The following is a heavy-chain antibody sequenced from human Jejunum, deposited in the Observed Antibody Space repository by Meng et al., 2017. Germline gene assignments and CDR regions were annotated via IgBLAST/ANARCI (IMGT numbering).Heavy chain of an antibody. J-gene: IGHJ4*02. CDR1: GGSTTAPFY. V-gene: IGHV4-4*02. CDR2: VWPSGAT. D-gene: IGHD1-14*01. CDR3: ARAIRERYFDS. Sequence: GPLSSSGPWLVQPSGHLSLTCPVSGGSTTAPFYWTWIRQAQGKGLEWIGEVWPSGATYYNPSLSSRITISIDTSNNQFSLEVAFLTAADTAVYYCARAIRERYFDSWGQGTLVTVSS.